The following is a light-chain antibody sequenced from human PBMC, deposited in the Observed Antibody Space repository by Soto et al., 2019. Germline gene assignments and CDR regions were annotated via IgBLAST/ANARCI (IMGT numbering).Light chain of an antibody. CDR1: QDISNC. V-gene: IGKV1-16*01. CDR3: HHYKSYPFT. Sequence: DIQMTQSPSSLSASVGDRVTITCRASQDISNCLAWFQQKPGRAPKSLIYAASNLQSGVPSRFSGSGSGTDFTLTISRLQPEDFATYYCHHYKSYPFTFGPGTRVDIK. CDR2: AAS. J-gene: IGKJ3*01.